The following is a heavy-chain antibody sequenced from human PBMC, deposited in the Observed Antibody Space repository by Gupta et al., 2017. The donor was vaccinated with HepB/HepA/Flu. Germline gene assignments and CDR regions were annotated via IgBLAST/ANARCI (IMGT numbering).Heavy chain of an antibody. CDR3: AREMGQWLEYYFDY. Sequence: QVQLVQSGAEVKKPGSSVKVSCKASGGTFGSYAISWVRQAPGQGLEWMGRIIPILGIANYAQKFQGRVTITADKSTSTAYMELSSLRSEDTAVYYCAREMGQWLEYYFDYWGQGTLVTVSS. J-gene: IGHJ4*02. CDR1: GGTFGSYA. V-gene: IGHV1-69*04. D-gene: IGHD6-19*01. CDR2: IIPILGIA.